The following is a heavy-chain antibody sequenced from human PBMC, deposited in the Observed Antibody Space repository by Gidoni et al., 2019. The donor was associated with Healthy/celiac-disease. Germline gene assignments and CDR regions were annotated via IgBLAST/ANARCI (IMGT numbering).Heavy chain of an antibody. V-gene: IGHV3-64D*06. CDR1: GFTFSSYA. D-gene: IGHD6-13*01. CDR3: VKGGPGGIAALGTWNWFDP. J-gene: IGHJ5*02. CDR2: ISSNGGST. Sequence: EVQLVESGGGLVQPGGSLRLSCSASGFTFSSYAMHWVRQAPGKGLEYVSAISSNGGSTYYADSVKGRFTISRDNSKNTLYLQMSSLRAEDTAVYYCVKGGPGGIAALGTWNWFDPWGQGTLVTVSS.